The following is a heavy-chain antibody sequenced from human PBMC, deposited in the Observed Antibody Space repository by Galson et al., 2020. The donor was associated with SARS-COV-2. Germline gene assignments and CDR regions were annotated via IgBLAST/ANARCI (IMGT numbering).Heavy chain of an antibody. Sequence: GESLKISCSASGFTFSAHNMIWVRQAPGKGLEWVSSISGSTSYKYYADSVKGRFTISRDNAKNSLYLQMDSLRAEDTGVYYCARDMGTGFRMYWYFDLWGRGTLVTV. CDR3: ARDMGTGFRMYWYFDL. CDR1: GFTFSAHN. V-gene: IGHV3-21*01. D-gene: IGHD2-8*02. CDR2: ISGSTSYK. J-gene: IGHJ2*01.